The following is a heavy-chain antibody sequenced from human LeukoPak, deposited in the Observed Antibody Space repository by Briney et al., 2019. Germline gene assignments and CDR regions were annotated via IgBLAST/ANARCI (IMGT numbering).Heavy chain of an antibody. J-gene: IGHJ4*02. D-gene: IGHD6-6*01. CDR1: GFTFSYYW. CDR2: INHDGSST. V-gene: IGHV3-74*01. CDR3: ARGAARYYDY. Sequence: GGSLRLSCAASGFTFSYYWMHWVRQAPGKGLVWVSRINHDGSSTTYADSVKGRFTISRDNAKNTLYLQMNSLRAEDTAVYYCARGAARYYDYWGQGTLVTVSS.